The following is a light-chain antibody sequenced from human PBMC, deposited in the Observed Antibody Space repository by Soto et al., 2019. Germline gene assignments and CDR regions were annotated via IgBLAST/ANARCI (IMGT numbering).Light chain of an antibody. CDR1: QSISSY. J-gene: IGKJ4*01. CDR2: AAS. CDR3: LQSYSTPSLT. Sequence: DIQMTQSPSSLSASVGDRVTITCRASQSISSYLNWYQQKPGKAPKLLIYAASSLQSGVPSRFSGSGSGTDFTLTISSLQPEDFATYYCLQSYSTPSLTFGGGTKVDIK. V-gene: IGKV1-39*01.